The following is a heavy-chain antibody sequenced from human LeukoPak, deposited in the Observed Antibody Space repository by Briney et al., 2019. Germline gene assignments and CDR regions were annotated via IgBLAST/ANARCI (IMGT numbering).Heavy chain of an antibody. Sequence: GGFLRLSCAASGFTFSSYGMHWVRQAPGKGLEWVAFIRYDGSNKYYADSVKGRFTISRDNSKNTLYLQMNSLRAEDTAVYYCAKDDGSSSSRYYFDYWGQGTLVTVSS. CDR1: GFTFSSYG. D-gene: IGHD6-6*01. CDR3: AKDDGSSSSRYYFDY. J-gene: IGHJ4*02. V-gene: IGHV3-30*02. CDR2: IRYDGSNK.